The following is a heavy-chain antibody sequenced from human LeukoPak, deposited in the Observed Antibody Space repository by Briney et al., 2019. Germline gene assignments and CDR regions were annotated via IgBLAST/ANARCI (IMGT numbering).Heavy chain of an antibody. V-gene: IGHV3-74*01. J-gene: IGHJ4*02. Sequence: PGGSLRLSCAASGFTFNNYWMHWVRQAPGKGLVWVSRINSDGSDTTYADSVKGRFTISRDNAKNTLYLQMNNLRAEDTAVYYCARDRKAARPGDFDYWGQGNLVTVSS. CDR1: GFTFNNYW. CDR3: ARDRKAARPGDFDY. D-gene: IGHD6-6*01. CDR2: INSDGSDT.